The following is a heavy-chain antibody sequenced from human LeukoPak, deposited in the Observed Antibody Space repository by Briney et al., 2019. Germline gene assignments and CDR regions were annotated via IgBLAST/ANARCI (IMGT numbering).Heavy chain of an antibody. J-gene: IGHJ4*02. V-gene: IGHV1-69*04. CDR3: ARVGQLWSPFDY. Sequence: GSSVTVSCKASGGTFSSYAISWVRQAPGQGLEWMGRIIPILGIANYAQKFQGRVTITADKSTSTACMELSSLRSEDTAVYYCARVGQLWSPFDYWGQGTLVTVSS. D-gene: IGHD5-18*01. CDR1: GGTFSSYA. CDR2: IIPILGIA.